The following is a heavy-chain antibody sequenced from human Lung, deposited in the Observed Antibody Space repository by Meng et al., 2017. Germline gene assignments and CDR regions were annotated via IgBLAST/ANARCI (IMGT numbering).Heavy chain of an antibody. J-gene: IGHJ4*02. Sequence: QVQLVQSGAEGKKPGASVKVSCKTSGYTFTDYYMHWVRQAPGQGLEWVGRINPNSGGADYAQKFQGRVTMTRDKSISTAYMELTRLRSDDTAVYYCVSERGGGSFDYWGQGTLVTVSS. V-gene: IGHV1-2*06. CDR1: GYTFTDYY. D-gene: IGHD3-10*01. CDR3: VSERGGGSFDY. CDR2: INPNSGGA.